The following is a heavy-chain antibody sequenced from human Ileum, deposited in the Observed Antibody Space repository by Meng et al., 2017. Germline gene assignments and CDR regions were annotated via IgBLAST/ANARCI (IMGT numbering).Heavy chain of an antibody. D-gene: IGHD2-2*01. CDR2: ISWTGGDI. V-gene: IGHV3-9*01. CDR1: GFSLDDSA. Sequence: GGSLRLSCAASGFSLDDSAMHWVRQRPGKGLEWASGISWTGGDIGYADSVQGRFTISRDTAKNSLYLQMNSLRVEDTALYYCAKDLGLALVPGGGYQFGLDVWGQGTSVTVSS. CDR3: AKDLGLALVPGGGYQFGLDV. J-gene: IGHJ6*02.